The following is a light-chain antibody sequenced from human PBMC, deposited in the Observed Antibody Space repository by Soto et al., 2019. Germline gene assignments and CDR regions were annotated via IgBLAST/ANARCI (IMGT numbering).Light chain of an antibody. V-gene: IGKV1-39*01. CDR1: QTVTNS. CDR2: TTS. CDR3: QQSYIDPKT. Sequence: DIQMTQSPSSLSASVGDRVTITCRASQTVTNSLNWYQQKPGKAPNLLIYTTSSLQSGVPSRFSGSGSGTDFTLTISSLQPEDFATYYCQQSYIDPKTFGQGTYLEIK. J-gene: IGKJ2*01.